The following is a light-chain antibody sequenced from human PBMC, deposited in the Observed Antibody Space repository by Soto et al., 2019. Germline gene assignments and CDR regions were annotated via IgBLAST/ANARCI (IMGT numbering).Light chain of an antibody. V-gene: IGKV3-20*01. CDR2: GAS. J-gene: IGKJ2*01. CDR1: QSVSSNY. CDR3: QQYGSSPPFT. Sequence: IVLTQSPGTLSLSPGERATLSCRASQSVSSNYIAWYQQKLGQAPRLLIYGASSRATGIPDRFSGSGSGTDFTLTISRLEPEDFAVYFCQQYGSSPPFTFGQGTKVEIK.